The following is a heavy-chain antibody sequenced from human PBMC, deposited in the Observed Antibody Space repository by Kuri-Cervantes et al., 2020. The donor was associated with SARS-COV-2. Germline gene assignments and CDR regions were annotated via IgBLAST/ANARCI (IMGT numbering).Heavy chain of an antibody. J-gene: IGHJ6*03. V-gene: IGHV4-4*07. CDR1: GGSFSGYY. CDR2: IYTIGST. D-gene: IGHD3-3*01. Sequence: GSLRLSCAVYGGSFSGYYWSWIRQPAGKGLEWIGRIYTIGSTNYNPSLKSRVTMSVDTSKNQFSLKLSSVTAADTAVYYCARDPGPHTIFGVVDYYYYYMDVWGKGTTVTVSS. CDR3: ARDPGPHTIFGVVDYYYYYMDV.